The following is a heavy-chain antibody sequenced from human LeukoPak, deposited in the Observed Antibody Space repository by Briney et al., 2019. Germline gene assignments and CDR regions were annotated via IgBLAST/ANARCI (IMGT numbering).Heavy chain of an antibody. D-gene: IGHD6-13*01. CDR2: IYYSGST. Sequence: SETLSLTCTVSGGSISSYYWSWIRQPPGKGLEWIGYIYYSGSTNYNPSLKSRVTISVDTSKNQSSLKLSSVTAADTAVYYCATGPGIAAIDYWGQGTLVTVSS. V-gene: IGHV4-59*01. CDR3: ATGPGIAAIDY. CDR1: GGSISSYY. J-gene: IGHJ4*02.